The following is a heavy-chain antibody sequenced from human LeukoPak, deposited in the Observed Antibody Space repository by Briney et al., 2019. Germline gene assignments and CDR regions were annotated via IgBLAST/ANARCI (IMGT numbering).Heavy chain of an antibody. D-gene: IGHD2-2*01. CDR1: GFTFSNAW. CDR2: IKSKTDGGTT. CDR3: TTTPPYQLLSDAFDI. V-gene: IGHV3-15*01. Sequence: GSLRLSCAASGFTFSNAWMSWVRQAPGKGLGWVGRIKSKTDGGTTDYAAPVKGRFTISRDDSKNTLYLQMNSLKTEDTAVYYCTTTPPYQLLSDAFDIWGQGTMVTVSS. J-gene: IGHJ3*02.